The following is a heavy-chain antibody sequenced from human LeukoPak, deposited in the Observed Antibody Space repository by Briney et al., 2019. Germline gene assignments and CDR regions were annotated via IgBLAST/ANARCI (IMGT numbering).Heavy chain of an antibody. Sequence: GGSLRLSCAASGFTFSSYAMHWVRQAPGKGLEWVAVISYDGSNKYYADSVKGRFTISRDNSKNTLYLQMNSLRAEDTAVYYCARDGLEARRYAFDIWGQGTMVTVSS. CDR3: ARDGLEARRYAFDI. CDR1: GFTFSSYA. CDR2: ISYDGSNK. V-gene: IGHV3-30*04. D-gene: IGHD1-1*01. J-gene: IGHJ3*02.